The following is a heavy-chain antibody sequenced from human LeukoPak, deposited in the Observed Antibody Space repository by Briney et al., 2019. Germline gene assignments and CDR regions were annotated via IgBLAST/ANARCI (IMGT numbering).Heavy chain of an antibody. CDR2: IYYSGST. D-gene: IGHD2-2*01. CDR3: ARALGYCSSTSCYVDY. V-gene: IGHV4-30-4*01. CDR1: GGSISSGDYY. J-gene: IGHJ4*02. Sequence: PSETLSLTCTVSGGSISSGDYYWSWIRQPPGKGLEWIGYIYYSGSTYYNPSLKSRVTISVDTSKNQFSLKLSSVTAADTAVYYCARALGYCSSTSCYVDYWGQGTLVTVSS.